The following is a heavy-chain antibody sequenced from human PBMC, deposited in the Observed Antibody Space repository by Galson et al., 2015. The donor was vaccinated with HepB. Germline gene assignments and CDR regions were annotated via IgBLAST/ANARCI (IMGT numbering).Heavy chain of an antibody. V-gene: IGHV1-2*02. D-gene: IGHD3-22*01. CDR2: INPNSGGT. CDR3: ARASSVTMIIVVSDFDY. CDR1: GYTFTGYY. J-gene: IGHJ4*02. Sequence: SVKVSCKASGYTFTGYYMHWVRQAPGQGLEWMGWINPNSGGTNYAQKFQGRVTMTRDTSISTAYMELSRLRSDDTAVYYCARASSVTMIIVVSDFDYWGQGTLVTVSS.